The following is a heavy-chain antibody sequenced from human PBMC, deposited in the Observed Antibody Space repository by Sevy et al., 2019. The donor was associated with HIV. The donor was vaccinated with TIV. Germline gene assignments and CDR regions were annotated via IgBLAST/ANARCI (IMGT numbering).Heavy chain of an antibody. CDR1: GYTFTSYD. D-gene: IGHD4-17*01. CDR2: MNPNSGNT. CDR3: ASATVTIYAFDV. J-gene: IGHJ3*01. Sequence: ASVKVSCKASGYTFTSYDINWVRQATGQGLEWMGWMNPNSGNTGYAQKFQGRVTMTRNTSIRTAYMELSSLRSEDTAVYYCASATVTIYAFDVWGQGTMVTVSS. V-gene: IGHV1-8*01.